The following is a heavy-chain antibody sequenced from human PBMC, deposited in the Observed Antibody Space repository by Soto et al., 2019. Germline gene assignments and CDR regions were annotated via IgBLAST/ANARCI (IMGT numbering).Heavy chain of an antibody. Sequence: SVKVSCKVSGHTLTELSMHWVRQAPGKGLEWMGGFDPEDGETIYAQKFQGRVTMTEDTSTDTAYMELSSLRSEDTAVYYCATGYSSSWYSGYWGQGTLVTVSS. CDR3: ATGYSSSWYSGY. CDR2: FDPEDGET. CDR1: GHTLTELS. V-gene: IGHV1-24*01. D-gene: IGHD6-13*01. J-gene: IGHJ4*02.